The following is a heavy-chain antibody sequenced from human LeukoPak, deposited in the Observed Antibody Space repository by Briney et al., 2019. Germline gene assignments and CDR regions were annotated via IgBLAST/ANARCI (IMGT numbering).Heavy chain of an antibody. CDR1: GGSISSSSYY. Sequence: PSETLSLTCTVSGGSISSSSYYWGWIRQPPGKGLEWIGSIYYSGSTYYNPSLKSRVTISVDTSKNQFSLKLSSVTAADTAVYYCAREGGVEGAGDYWGQGTLVTVSS. V-gene: IGHV4-39*07. J-gene: IGHJ4*02. CDR2: IYYSGST. CDR3: AREGGVEGAGDY. D-gene: IGHD1-26*01.